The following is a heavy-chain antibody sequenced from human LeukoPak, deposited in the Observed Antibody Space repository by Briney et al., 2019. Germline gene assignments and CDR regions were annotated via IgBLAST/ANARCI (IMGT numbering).Heavy chain of an antibody. CDR3: ANLRIAVGGDY. CDR2: ISGSGGST. CDR1: GFTFSSYA. J-gene: IGHJ4*02. D-gene: IGHD6-19*01. Sequence: GGSLRLSCAASGFTFSSYAMSWVRQAPGKGLEWVSAISGSGGSTYHADSVKGRFTISRDNSKNTLYLQMNSLRAEDTAVYYCANLRIAVGGDYRGQGTLVTVSS. V-gene: IGHV3-23*01.